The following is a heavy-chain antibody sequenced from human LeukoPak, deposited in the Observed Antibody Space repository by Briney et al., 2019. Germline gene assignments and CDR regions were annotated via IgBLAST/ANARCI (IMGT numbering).Heavy chain of an antibody. CDR3: AKDTPRWDGMDV. CDR2: ISGDGGST. CDR1: GFTFDDYA. V-gene: IGHV3-43*02. J-gene: IGHJ6*02. Sequence: GGSLRLSCAASGFTFDDYAMHWVRQAPGKGLEWVSLISGDGGSTYYADSVKGRFTISRDNSKNSLYLQMNSLRTEETVLYYCAKDTPRWDGMDVWGQGTTVTVSS. D-gene: IGHD4-23*01.